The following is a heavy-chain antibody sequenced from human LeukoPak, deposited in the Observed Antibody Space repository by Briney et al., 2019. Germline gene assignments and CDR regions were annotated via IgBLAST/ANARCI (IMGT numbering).Heavy chain of an antibody. J-gene: IGHJ5*02. D-gene: IGHD3-16*01. CDR1: GGSFSGDY. CDR3: ARHYGP. Sequence: SETLSLTCAAYGGSFSGDYWSWIRQPPGKGLEWIGEINHRGSTNYNPSLKSRVTISVDTSKNQFSLKLSSVTAADTAVYYCARHYGPWGQGTLVTVSS. V-gene: IGHV4-34*01. CDR2: INHRGST.